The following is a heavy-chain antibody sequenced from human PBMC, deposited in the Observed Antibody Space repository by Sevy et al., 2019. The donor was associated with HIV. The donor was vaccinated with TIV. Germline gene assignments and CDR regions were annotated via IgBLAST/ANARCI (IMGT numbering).Heavy chain of an antibody. CDR2: IWLTGTT. Sequence: GGSLRLSCAVSGFTVSSNFMSWVRQAPGKGLEWGSVIWLTGTTYYAHSVKGRFTISRDNSKNTVYLDMSSLRAADTAVYYCARGKHVSDYYGSFDYWGQGTLVTVSS. J-gene: IGHJ4*02. D-gene: IGHD3-3*01. CDR1: GFTVSSNF. V-gene: IGHV3-53*01. CDR3: ARGKHVSDYYGSFDY.